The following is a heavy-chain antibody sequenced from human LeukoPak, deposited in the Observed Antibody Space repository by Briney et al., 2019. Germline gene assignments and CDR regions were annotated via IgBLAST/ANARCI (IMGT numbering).Heavy chain of an antibody. CDR2: ISSSSTYM. Sequence: PGGSLRLSCAASGFTLSTYGMSWVRQAPGKGLEWVSSISSSSTYMFYADSVRGRFTISRDNAKNSLYLQMNSLRAEDTAVYYCARDRGSGWHTFDYWGQGTLVTVSS. CDR1: GFTLSTYG. CDR3: ARDRGSGWHTFDY. V-gene: IGHV3-21*01. J-gene: IGHJ4*02. D-gene: IGHD6-19*01.